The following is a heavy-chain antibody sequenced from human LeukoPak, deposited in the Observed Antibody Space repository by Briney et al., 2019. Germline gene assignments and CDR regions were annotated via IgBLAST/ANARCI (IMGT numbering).Heavy chain of an antibody. CDR2: MNPNSGNT. CDR3: ARWGAGGYGDYVGGGFDY. Sequence: ASVKVSCKASGYTFTSYDINWVRQATGQGLEWMGWMNPNSGNTGYAQKFQGRVTMTRNTSISTAYMELSSLRSEDTAVYYCARWGAGGYGDYVGGGFDYWGQGTLVTVSS. V-gene: IGHV1-8*01. CDR1: GYTFTSYD. D-gene: IGHD4-17*01. J-gene: IGHJ4*02.